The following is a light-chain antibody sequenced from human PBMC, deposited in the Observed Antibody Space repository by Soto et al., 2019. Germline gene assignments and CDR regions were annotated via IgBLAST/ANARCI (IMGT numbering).Light chain of an antibody. CDR2: DAS. J-gene: IGKJ5*01. CDR3: QLYGISHK. V-gene: IGKV3-11*01. Sequence: ESFLTQYTGTLSLSRGERATLSCRASQSVSSYLAWYQQKPGQAPRLLIYDASNRATGIPARFSGSGSGTDFTLTINRLEPEDFAVYYCQLYGISHKFGQGTRLEIK. CDR1: QSVSSY.